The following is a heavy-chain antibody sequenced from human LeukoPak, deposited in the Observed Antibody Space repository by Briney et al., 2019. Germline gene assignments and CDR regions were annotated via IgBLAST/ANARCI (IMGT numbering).Heavy chain of an antibody. Sequence: PGGSLRLSCAVSGFTFSAYSMNWVRQAPGEGLEWVSYISSSGTNIHYADSVKGRFTFSRDNAKNSLYLQMSSLRVEDTAVYFCAREEVRGYLDYWGQGILVTVSS. CDR2: ISSSGTNI. CDR1: GFTFSAYS. V-gene: IGHV3-48*01. D-gene: IGHD3-10*01. CDR3: AREEVRGYLDY. J-gene: IGHJ4*02.